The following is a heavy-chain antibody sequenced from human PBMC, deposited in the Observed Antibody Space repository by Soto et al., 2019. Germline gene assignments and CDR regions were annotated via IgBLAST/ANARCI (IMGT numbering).Heavy chain of an antibody. CDR1: GYTFTMYV. J-gene: IGHJ4*02. CDR3: ARNWLGRSWYDY. V-gene: IGHV1-3*01. Sequence: QVQLVQSGAEVKKPGASVKVSCEASGYTFTMYVIHWVRQAPGQGLEWMGWINAGDGYTKYSQRFQGRVTIARDTSANTAYMELSSLTSEDTAVYYCARNWLGRSWYDYWGQGTLVTVSS. CDR2: INAGDGYT. D-gene: IGHD3-9*01.